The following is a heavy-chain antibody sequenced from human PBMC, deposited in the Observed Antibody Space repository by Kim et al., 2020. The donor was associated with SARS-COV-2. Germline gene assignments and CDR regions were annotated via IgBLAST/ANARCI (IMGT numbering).Heavy chain of an antibody. CDR3: ARWPARRRGWYFDL. D-gene: IGHD3-10*01. CDR1: GYTFTSYD. CDR2: MNPNSGNT. V-gene: IGHV1-8*01. Sequence: ASVKVSCKASGYTFTSYDINWVRQATGQGLEWMGWMNPNSGNTGYAQKFQGRVTMTRNTSISTAYMELSSLRSEDTAVYYCARWPARRRGWYFDLWGRGTLVTVSS. J-gene: IGHJ2*01.